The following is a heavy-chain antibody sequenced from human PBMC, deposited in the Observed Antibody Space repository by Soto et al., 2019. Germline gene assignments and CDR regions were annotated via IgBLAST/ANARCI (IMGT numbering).Heavy chain of an antibody. V-gene: IGHV4-39*01. CDR1: GGSISSSSYY. D-gene: IGHD5-18*01. CDR2: IYYSGST. CDR3: ARKGYIYGYSHYYYYGMDF. Sequence: SETLSLTCTVSGGSISSSSYYWGWIRQPPGKGLEWIGSIYYSGSTYYNPSLKSRVTISVDTSKNQFSLKLSSVTAADTAVYYCARKGYIYGYSHYYYYGMDFRGQGTSVTVSS. J-gene: IGHJ6*02.